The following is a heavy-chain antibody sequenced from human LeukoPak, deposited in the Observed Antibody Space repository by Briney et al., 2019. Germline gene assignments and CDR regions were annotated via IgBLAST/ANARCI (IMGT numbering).Heavy chain of an antibody. V-gene: IGHV3-48*03. D-gene: IGHD1-26*01. J-gene: IGHJ6*03. CDR2: ISSSGSTI. Sequence: GGSLRLSCAASGFTFSSYEMNWVRQAPGKGLEWVSYISSSGSTIYYADSMKGRFTISRDNAKNSLYLQMNSLRAEDTAVYYCARLGIVGARDYYMDVWGKGTTVTVSS. CDR1: GFTFSSYE. CDR3: ARLGIVGARDYYMDV.